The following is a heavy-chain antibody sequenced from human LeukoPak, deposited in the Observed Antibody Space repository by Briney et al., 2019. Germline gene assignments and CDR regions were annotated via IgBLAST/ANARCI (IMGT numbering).Heavy chain of an antibody. D-gene: IGHD1-26*01. J-gene: IGHJ3*02. CDR2: ISGSGGST. CDR1: GFTFSSYG. Sequence: GGTLRLSCAASGFTFSSYGMSWVRQAPGKGLEWVSAISGSGGSTYYAASVKGRFSISRDNSKNTMYLQMNSLRAEDTAVYYCARELREHGVFDIWGQGTMVTVSS. V-gene: IGHV3-23*01. CDR3: ARELREHGVFDI.